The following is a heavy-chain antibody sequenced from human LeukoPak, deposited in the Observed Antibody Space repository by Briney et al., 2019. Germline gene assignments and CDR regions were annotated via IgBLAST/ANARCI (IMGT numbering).Heavy chain of an antibody. J-gene: IGHJ4*02. CDR3: ARESRTTISPKLDY. D-gene: IGHD5-24*01. CDR2: ISSSSSYI. V-gene: IGHV3-21*01. CDR1: GFTFSSYS. Sequence: KPGGSLRLSCAASGFTFSSYSMNWVRQAPGKGLEWVSSISSSSSYIYYAGSVKGRFTISRDNAKNSLYLQMNSLRAEDTAVYYCARESRTTISPKLDYWGQGTLVTVSS.